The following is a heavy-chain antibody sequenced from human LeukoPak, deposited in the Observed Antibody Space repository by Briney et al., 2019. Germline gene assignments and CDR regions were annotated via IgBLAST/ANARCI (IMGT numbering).Heavy chain of an antibody. Sequence: GGSLRLSCAASGFSVGTNYMTWVRQAPGKGLEWVSMIYAGGNTYYRDSVKGRFTISRDSSKSTVFLHMSGLRDDDTAVYYCVGGHDLEFEFWGQGTLVIVSS. CDR1: GFSVGTNY. D-gene: IGHD4-23*01. CDR3: VGGHDLEFEF. CDR2: IYAGGNT. J-gene: IGHJ5*01. V-gene: IGHV3-53*01.